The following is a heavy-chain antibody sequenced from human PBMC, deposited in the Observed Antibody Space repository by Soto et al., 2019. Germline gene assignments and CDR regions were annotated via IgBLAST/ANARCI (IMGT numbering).Heavy chain of an antibody. J-gene: IGHJ5*02. CDR1: GGSISSGDYY. CDR3: AAYDMVRGATTKSGFRDWFDP. V-gene: IGHV4-30-4*01. CDR2: IYYSGST. D-gene: IGHD3-10*01. Sequence: SETLSLTCTVSGGSISSGDYYWSWIRQPPGKGLEWIGYIYYSGSTYYNPSLKSRVTISVDTSKNQFSLKLSSVTAADTAVYYCAAYDMVRGATTKSGFRDWFDPWGQGTLVTVSS.